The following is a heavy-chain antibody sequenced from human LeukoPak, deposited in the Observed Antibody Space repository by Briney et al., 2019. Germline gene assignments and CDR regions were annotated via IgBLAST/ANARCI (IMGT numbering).Heavy chain of an antibody. J-gene: IGHJ4*02. CDR1: GFTFSNYG. D-gene: IGHD5-18*01. V-gene: IGHV3-30*18. Sequence: GGSLRLSCAASGFTFSNYGMHWVRQAPGKGLEWVAVISYDGSNRYYADSVKGRFTISRDNSKNTLYLQMNSLRAEDTAVYYCAKALGYSYGTDYWGQGILVTVSS. CDR3: AKALGYSYGTDY. CDR2: ISYDGSNR.